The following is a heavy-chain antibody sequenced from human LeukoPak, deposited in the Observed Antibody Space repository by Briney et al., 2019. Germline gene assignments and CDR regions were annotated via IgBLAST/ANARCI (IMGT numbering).Heavy chain of an antibody. J-gene: IGHJ4*02. CDR1: DDSINNDRYF. CDR2: INYSGRT. D-gene: IGHD1-26*01. V-gene: IGHV4-39*07. Sequence: SETLSLTCSISDDSINNDRYFWAWIRQPPGKGLEWIASINYSGRTYYNPSLNSRLIISVDTAKRQFSLKLTSVTAADTALYFCARDIDDVGALFDFWGQGALVTVSS. CDR3: ARDIDDVGALFDF.